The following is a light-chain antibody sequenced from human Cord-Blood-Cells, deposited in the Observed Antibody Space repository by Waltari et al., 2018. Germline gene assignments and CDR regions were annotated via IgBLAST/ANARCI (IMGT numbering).Light chain of an antibody. CDR2: LNSDGSH. Sequence: QLVLTQSPSASASLGASVKLTCTLSSGHSSYAIACHQQQPAQGPRYLMKLNSDGSHSKGDGIPDRFSGSSSGAERYLTISSLQSEDEADYYCQTWGTGIPVVFGGGTKLTVL. V-gene: IGLV4-69*01. CDR1: SGHSSYA. CDR3: QTWGTGIPVV. J-gene: IGLJ2*01.